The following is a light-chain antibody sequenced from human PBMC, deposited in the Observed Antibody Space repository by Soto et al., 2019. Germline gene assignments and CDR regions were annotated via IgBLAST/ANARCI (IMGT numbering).Light chain of an antibody. CDR2: DNN. Sequence: QSVLTQPPSVSAAPGQKVTISCSGSSSNIGNNYVSWYQQLPGTAPKLLIYDNNKRPSGIPDRFSGSKSGTSATLGITGLQTGDEADYYCGTWDSSLSYWVFGGGTQLTVL. CDR1: SSNIGNNY. J-gene: IGLJ3*02. V-gene: IGLV1-51*01. CDR3: GTWDSSLSYWV.